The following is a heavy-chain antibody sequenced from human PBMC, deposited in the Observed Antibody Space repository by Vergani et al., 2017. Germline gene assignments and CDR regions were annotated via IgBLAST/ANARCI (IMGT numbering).Heavy chain of an antibody. CDR3: ARANSYSGSYGVGDY. CDR1: GYTFTSYG. Sequence: QVQLVQSGAEVKTPGASVKVSCKASGYTFTSYGISWVRQAPGQGLEWMGWISAYNGNTNSAQKLQGRVTMTTDTSTSTAYMELRSLRSDDTAVYYCARANSYSGSYGVGDYWGQGTLVTVSS. D-gene: IGHD1-26*01. CDR2: ISAYNGNT. J-gene: IGHJ4*02. V-gene: IGHV1-18*01.